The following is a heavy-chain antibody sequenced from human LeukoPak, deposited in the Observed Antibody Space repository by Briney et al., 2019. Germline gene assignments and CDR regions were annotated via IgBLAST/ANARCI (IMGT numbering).Heavy chain of an antibody. CDR1: GASISPHY. Sequence: SETLSLTCTVSGASISPHYWTWIRQAPGRGLEWIGYVYYNGLTSYNASLRSRLILSVDTARNQVSLKLTSVTAADTAVYYCTRERFTVTFDYWGQGTLVTVSS. V-gene: IGHV4-59*11. D-gene: IGHD4-17*01. CDR3: TRERFTVTFDY. CDR2: VYYNGLT. J-gene: IGHJ4*02.